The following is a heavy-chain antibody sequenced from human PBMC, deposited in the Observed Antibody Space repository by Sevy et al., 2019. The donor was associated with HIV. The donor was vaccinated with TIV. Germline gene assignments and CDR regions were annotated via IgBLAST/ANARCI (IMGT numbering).Heavy chain of an antibody. CDR1: GFMFSNYW. Sequence: GGSLRLSCVASGFMFSNYWMSWVRQAPGKGLEWVANIKRDGSEKYYVASVKGRFTISRDKSKNTLYLQMNSLRAEDTAVYYCAKVLARGVAVAGTAWGMDVWGQGTTVTVSS. CDR2: IKRDGSEK. D-gene: IGHD6-19*01. J-gene: IGHJ6*02. V-gene: IGHV3-7*03. CDR3: AKVLARGVAVAGTAWGMDV.